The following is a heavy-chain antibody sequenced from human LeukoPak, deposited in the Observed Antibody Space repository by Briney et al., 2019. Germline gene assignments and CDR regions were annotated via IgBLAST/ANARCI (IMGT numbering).Heavy chain of an antibody. CDR3: ARDYYASGTHDF. Sequence: GGSLRLSCAASGFTFSSYWMTWVRQAPGKGLEWVANIKQDGSAKHYVGSVQGRFTISRDNAKTSLYLQMNSLRVEDTAVYYCARDYYASGTHDFWGQGTLVTVSS. D-gene: IGHD3-10*01. J-gene: IGHJ4*02. CDR1: GFTFSSYW. CDR2: IKQDGSAK. V-gene: IGHV3-7*04.